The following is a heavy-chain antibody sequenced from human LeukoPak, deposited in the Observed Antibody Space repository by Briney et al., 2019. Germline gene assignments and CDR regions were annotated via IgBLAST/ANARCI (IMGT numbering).Heavy chain of an antibody. V-gene: IGHV3-48*03. D-gene: IGHD2-15*01. Sequence: PGGSLRLSCAASGFTFSSYEMNWVRQAPGKGLEWVSYISSSGSTIYYADSVKGRFTISRDNAKNSLYLQMNSPRAEDTAVYYCARPHPGGYIDYWGQGTLVAVSS. J-gene: IGHJ4*02. CDR1: GFTFSSYE. CDR3: ARPHPGGYIDY. CDR2: ISSSGSTI.